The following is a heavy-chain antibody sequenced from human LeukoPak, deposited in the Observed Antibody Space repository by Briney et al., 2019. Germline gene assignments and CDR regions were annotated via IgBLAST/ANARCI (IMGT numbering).Heavy chain of an antibody. J-gene: IGHJ4*02. CDR3: ARVSSLWFGEFQRPGYYFDY. D-gene: IGHD3-10*01. Sequence: ASVKVSCKASGYTFTSYYMHWVRQAPGQGLEWMGIINPSGGSTSYAQKFQGRVTMTRDTSTSTAYMELRSLRSDDTAVYYCARVSSLWFGEFQRPGYYFDYWGQGTLVTVSS. CDR1: GYTFTSYY. V-gene: IGHV1-46*01. CDR2: INPSGGST.